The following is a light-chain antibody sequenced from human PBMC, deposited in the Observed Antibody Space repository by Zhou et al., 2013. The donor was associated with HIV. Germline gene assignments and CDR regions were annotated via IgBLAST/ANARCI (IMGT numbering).Light chain of an antibody. CDR1: QSLLHSNGYTY. CDR3: MQSLQTPRT. Sequence: DIVMTQSPLSLSVTPGEPASIACRSSQSLLHSNGYTYLDWYLQKPGQSPQLLIYLSSTRASGVPDRFSGSGSGTDFTLKISRVEAEDVGVYYCMQSLQTPRTFGQGTKVEIK. J-gene: IGKJ1*01. V-gene: IGKV2-28*01. CDR2: LSS.